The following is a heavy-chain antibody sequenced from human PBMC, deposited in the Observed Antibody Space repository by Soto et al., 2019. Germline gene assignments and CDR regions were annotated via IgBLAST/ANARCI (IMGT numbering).Heavy chain of an antibody. Sequence: ASVKVSCKASGYTFTSYAMHWVRQAPGQRLEWMGWINAGNGNTKYSQKFQGRVTITRDTSASTAYMELSSLRSEDTAVYYCARRLVPIGSGRYNPPWFDPWGQGTLVTVSX. D-gene: IGHD3-10*01. J-gene: IGHJ5*02. CDR3: ARRLVPIGSGRYNPPWFDP. CDR1: GYTFTSYA. V-gene: IGHV1-3*01. CDR2: INAGNGNT.